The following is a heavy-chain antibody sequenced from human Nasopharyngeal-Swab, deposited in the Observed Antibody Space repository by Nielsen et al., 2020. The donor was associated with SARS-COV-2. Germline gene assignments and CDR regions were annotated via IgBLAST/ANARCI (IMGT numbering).Heavy chain of an antibody. V-gene: IGHV4-59*01. J-gene: IGHJ4*02. CDR1: GGSIRSYY. Sequence: GSLRLSCTVSGGSIRSYYWSWIRQPPGKGLEWIGYIYYSGSTNYNPSLKSRVTISVDTSKNQFSLKLSSVTAADTAVYYCARVGEYSGYDWGYYFDYWGQGTQVTVSS. D-gene: IGHD5-12*01. CDR2: IYYSGST. CDR3: ARVGEYSGYDWGYYFDY.